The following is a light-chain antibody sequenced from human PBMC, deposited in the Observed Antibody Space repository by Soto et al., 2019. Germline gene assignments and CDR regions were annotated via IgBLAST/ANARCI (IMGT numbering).Light chain of an antibody. V-gene: IGKV3-20*01. CDR3: QQYGSSPFT. J-gene: IGKJ3*01. Sequence: ERVMTQSPATLSASPGERATLSCRSSHSVSSSLACYQRNPGQAPRLLIYGASSRATGIPDRFSGSGSGTDFTLTISRLEPEDFAVYCCQQYGSSPFTCGPGTKGDI. CDR1: HSVSSS. CDR2: GAS.